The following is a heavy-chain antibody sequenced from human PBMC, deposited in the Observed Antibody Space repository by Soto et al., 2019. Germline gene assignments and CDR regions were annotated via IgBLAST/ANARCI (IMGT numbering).Heavy chain of an antibody. CDR1: EYSFTSYW. CDR2: IDPSDSYT. J-gene: IGHJ6*02. D-gene: IGHD5-12*01. CDR3: ARVSRRDGYNWIGYYYYDGMDV. Sequence: LQISGKGAEYSFTSYWISLVRQIPVKGLEWMGRIDPSDSYTNYSPSFQGHVTISADKSISTAYLQWSSLKASDTAMYYCARVSRRDGYNWIGYYYYDGMDVWGQGTTVTVSS. V-gene: IGHV5-10-1*01.